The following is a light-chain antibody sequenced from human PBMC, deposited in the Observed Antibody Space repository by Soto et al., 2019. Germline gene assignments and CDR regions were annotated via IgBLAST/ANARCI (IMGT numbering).Light chain of an antibody. CDR2: EVS. Sequence: QSALTQPPSASGSPGQSVTISCTGTSSDVGGYNYVSWYQQHPGKAPKLMIYEVSKRPSGVPDRFSGSKSGNTASLTVSGLQAEDEADYYCSSYSDDACLGVFGGGTEVTVL. CDR1: SSDVGGYNY. CDR3: SSYSDDACLGV. V-gene: IGLV2-8*01. J-gene: IGLJ3*02.